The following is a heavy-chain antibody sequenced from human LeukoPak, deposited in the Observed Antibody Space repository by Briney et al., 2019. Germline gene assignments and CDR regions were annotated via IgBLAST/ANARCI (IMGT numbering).Heavy chain of an antibody. D-gene: IGHD6-13*01. V-gene: IGHV3-53*01. CDR2: IYRGGST. J-gene: IGHJ4*02. CDR1: GFTFSNAW. Sequence: GRSLRLSCAASGFTFSNAWMSWVRLAPGKGVEWVSVIYRGGSTYYADSVKGRFTISRDNSKNTLYLQMNSLRAEDTAVYYCARETAAACDYWGQGTLVTVSS. CDR3: ARETAAACDY.